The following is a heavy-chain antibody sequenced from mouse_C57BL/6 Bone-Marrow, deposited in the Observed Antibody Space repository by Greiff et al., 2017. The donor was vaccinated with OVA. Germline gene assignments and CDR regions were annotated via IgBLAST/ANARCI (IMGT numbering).Heavy chain of an antibody. D-gene: IGHD1-1*01. V-gene: IGHV14-4*01. J-gene: IGHJ2*01. CDR2: IDPENGDT. CDR1: GFNIKDDY. Sequence: VQLQQSGAELVRPGASVKLSCTASGFNIKDDYMHWVKQRPEQGLEWIGWIDPENGDTEYASKFQGKATITADTSSNTAYLQRSSLTSEDTAVYYCTSYGSKGGYYFDYWGQGTTLTVSS. CDR3: TSYGSKGGYYFDY.